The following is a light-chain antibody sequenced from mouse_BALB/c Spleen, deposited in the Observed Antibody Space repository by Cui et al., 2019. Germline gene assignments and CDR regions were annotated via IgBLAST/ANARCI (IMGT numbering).Light chain of an antibody. CDR1: QDINKY. CDR3: LQYDNLYT. CDR2: YTS. Sequence: DIQMTQSPSSLSSSLGGKVTITCKASQDINKYLAWYQHKPGTCPRLLIHYTSTLRPGIPSRFSGSGSGRDYSFSISNLEPEDIATYYCLQYDNLYTFGGGTKLEIK. J-gene: IGKJ2*01. V-gene: IGKV19-93*01.